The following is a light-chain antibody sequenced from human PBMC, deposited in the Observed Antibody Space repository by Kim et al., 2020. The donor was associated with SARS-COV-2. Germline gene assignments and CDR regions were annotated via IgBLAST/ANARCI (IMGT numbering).Light chain of an antibody. Sequence: ESASISCSYSQSLLHSHGYNYVDWYLQKPGQSPQLLIYLASSRASGVPDRFRGSGSRSHFTLRISRVEPDDVGIYYCMQAMETPYTFGQGTKLEI. J-gene: IGKJ2*01. CDR2: LAS. V-gene: IGKV2-28*01. CDR1: QSLLHSHGYNY. CDR3: MQAMETPYT.